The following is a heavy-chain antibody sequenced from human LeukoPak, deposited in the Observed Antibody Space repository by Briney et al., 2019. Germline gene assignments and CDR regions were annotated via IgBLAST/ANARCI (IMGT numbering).Heavy chain of an antibody. CDR3: AREGLDYGDALGGGFDY. CDR2: IWNDGSNK. J-gene: IGHJ4*02. V-gene: IGHV3-33*01. D-gene: IGHD4-17*01. Sequence: GGSLRLSCAASGFTFRSHGMHWVRQAPGKGLEWVAVIWNDGSNKYYADSVKGRFTISRDNSKNTLYLQMNSLRAEDTAVYYCAREGLDYGDALGGGFDYWGQGTLVTVSS. CDR1: GFTFRSHG.